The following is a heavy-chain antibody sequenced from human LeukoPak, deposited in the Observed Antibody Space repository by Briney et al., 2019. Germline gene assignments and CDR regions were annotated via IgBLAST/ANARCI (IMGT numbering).Heavy chain of an antibody. Sequence: SETLSLTCAVSRVSISSSSYYWGWIRQPPGKGLEWSGSIYYSGSTYYNPSLKSRVTLSVDTSKNQFSLKLRSVTAAEPAVYYCAREDAVGGKRYSSSHFVDPWGQGTLVTVSS. V-gene: IGHV4-39*07. CDR3: AREDAVGGKRYSSSHFVDP. J-gene: IGHJ5*02. CDR2: IYYSGST. D-gene: IGHD6-13*01. CDR1: RVSISSSSYY.